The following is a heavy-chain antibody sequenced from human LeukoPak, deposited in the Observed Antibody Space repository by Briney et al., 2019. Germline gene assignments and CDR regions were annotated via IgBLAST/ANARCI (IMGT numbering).Heavy chain of an antibody. CDR2: IYTSRRT. CDR3: ASQTLTDDAFDI. D-gene: IGHD1-20*01. J-gene: IGHJ3*02. V-gene: IGHV4-61*02. Sequence: TLSLTCTVSARSVSSGTYYWTWIRQPAEKGLGWIGRIYTSRRTNYYPDLKSQLTIPLDTNKPLFSLKLTSETAADTSVYYCASQTLTDDAFDIWGQGTMVTVSS. CDR1: ARSVSSGTYY.